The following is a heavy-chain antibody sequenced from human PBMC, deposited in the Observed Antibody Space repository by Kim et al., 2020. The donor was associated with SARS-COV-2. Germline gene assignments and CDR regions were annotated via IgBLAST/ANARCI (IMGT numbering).Heavy chain of an antibody. Sequence: GGSLRLSCAASGFSVTTYHMAWVRQVAGKGPEWVSVIYAAGSKLYADAVKGTVYADSVKGRFSISRDTSKNMLYLEMNSLRVADTGVYYCARDPQDGYAHFDWWCQGTLVTVSS. D-gene: IGHD5-12*01. V-gene: IGHV3-53*01. CDR3: ARDPQDGYAHFDW. CDR2: IYAAGSKLYADAVKGT. CDR1: GFSVTTYH. J-gene: IGHJ4*02.